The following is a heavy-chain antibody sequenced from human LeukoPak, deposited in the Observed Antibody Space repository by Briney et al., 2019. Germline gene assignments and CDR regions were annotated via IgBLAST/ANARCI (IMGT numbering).Heavy chain of an antibody. J-gene: IGHJ4*02. CDR1: GFTFNTYS. Sequence: PGGSLRLSCAASGFTFNTYSMNWVRQAPGKGLEWVSSISSSSSYKYYADSVKGRFTISRDNAKNLLYLQMNSLGAEDTAVYYCATHRLTYDFWSGYLDYWGQGTLVTVSS. CDR3: ATHRLTYDFWSGYLDY. V-gene: IGHV3-21*01. D-gene: IGHD3-3*01. CDR2: ISSSSSYK.